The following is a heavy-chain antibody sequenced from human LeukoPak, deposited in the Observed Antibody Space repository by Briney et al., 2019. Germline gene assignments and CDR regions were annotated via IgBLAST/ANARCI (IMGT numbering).Heavy chain of an antibody. CDR2: IIPILGIA. CDR1: GGTFSSYA. D-gene: IGHD5-12*01. CDR3: ARPRGYSGYELGY. J-gene: IGHJ4*02. V-gene: IGHV1-69*04. Sequence: SVKVSCKASGGTFSSYAISWVRQAPGQGLEWMGRIIPILGIANYAQKFQGRVTITADKSTSTAYMELSSLRSEDTAVYYCARPRGYSGYELGYWGQGTLVTVSS.